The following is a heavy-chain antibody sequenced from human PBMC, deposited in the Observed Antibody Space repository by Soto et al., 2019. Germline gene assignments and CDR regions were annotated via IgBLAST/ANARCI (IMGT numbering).Heavy chain of an antibody. J-gene: IGHJ4*02. CDR1: GFTFSSYG. CDR2: IWYDGSNK. Sequence: QVQLVESGGGVVQPGRSLRLSCAASGFTFSSYGMHWVRQAPGKGLEWVAVIWYDGSNKYYADSVKGRFTISRDNSKNTLYLQMNSLRAEDTAVYYCGRGANYGDFYFDYWGQGTLVTVSS. CDR3: GRGANYGDFYFDY. V-gene: IGHV3-33*01. D-gene: IGHD4-17*01.